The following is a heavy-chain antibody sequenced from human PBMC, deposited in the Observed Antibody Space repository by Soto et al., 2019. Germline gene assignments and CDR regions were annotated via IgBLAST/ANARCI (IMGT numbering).Heavy chain of an antibody. V-gene: IGHV4-31*03. CDR2: IYYSGST. J-gene: IGHJ4*02. CDR1: GGSISSGGYY. Sequence: SETLSLTCTVSGGSISSGGYYWSWIRQHPGKGLEWIGYIYYSGSTYYNPSLKSRVTISVDTSKNQFSLKLSSVTAADTAVYYCARVDYDDYVYDYWGQGTLVTAPQ. D-gene: IGHD4-17*01. CDR3: ARVDYDDYVYDY.